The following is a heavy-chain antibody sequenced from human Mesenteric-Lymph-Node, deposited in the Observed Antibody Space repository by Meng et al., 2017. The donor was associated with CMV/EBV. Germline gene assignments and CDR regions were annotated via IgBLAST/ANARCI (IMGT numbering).Heavy chain of an antibody. CDR2: INHSGST. D-gene: IGHD3-9*01. CDR3: ARGSSYDILTGYFDY. Sequence: QVQLHQWGAGRLQPSETLSVTCAVYGGSFSGYYWNWIRQSPEKGLEWIGEINHSGSTTYNPSFTSRIIISVDTSTNQISLNMSSVTAADTAVYYCARGSSYDILTGYFDYWGQGALVTVSS. CDR1: GGSFSGYY. V-gene: IGHV4-34*01. J-gene: IGHJ4*02.